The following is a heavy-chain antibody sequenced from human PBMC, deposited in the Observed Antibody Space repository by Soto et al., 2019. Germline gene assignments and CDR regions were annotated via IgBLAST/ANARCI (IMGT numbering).Heavy chain of an antibody. CDR1: GVSLTSGNW. CDR3: ARLVYDTRPNYMYFDF. CDR2: IFHDGTA. D-gene: IGHD6-6*01. V-gene: IGHV4-4*02. J-gene: IGHJ4*02. Sequence: SETLSLTCAVSGVSLTSGNWWTWVRQSPQRGLEYIGEIFHDGTANYYPSFERRVAMSVDTSRNQFSLKLTSVTAADTAVYFCARLVYDTRPNYMYFDFWGPWAVVTVSS.